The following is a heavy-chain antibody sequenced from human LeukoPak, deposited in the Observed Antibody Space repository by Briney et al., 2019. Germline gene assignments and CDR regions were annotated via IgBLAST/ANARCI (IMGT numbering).Heavy chain of an antibody. V-gene: IGHV3-23*01. CDR1: GFTFSSYA. CDR3: AKSHTSLKYCSGGSCLYXLDY. J-gene: IGHJ4*02. CDR2: ISGSGGST. Sequence: GGSLRLSCAASGFTFSSYAMSWVRQAPGKGLEWVSAISGSGGSTYYADSVKGRFTISRDNSKNTLYLQMNSLRAEDTAVYYCAKSHTSLKYCSGGSCLYXLDYWGQGTLVTVSS. D-gene: IGHD2-15*01.